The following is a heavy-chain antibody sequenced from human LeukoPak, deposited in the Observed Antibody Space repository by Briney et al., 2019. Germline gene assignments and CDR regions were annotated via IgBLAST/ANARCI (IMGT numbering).Heavy chain of an antibody. CDR2: IYYSGST. Sequence: SETLSLTCTVSGGSISSHYWSWIRQPPGKGLEWIGYIYYSGSTNYNPSLKRRVTISVDTSKNQFSLKLSSVTAADTAVYYCARGLTPDDFWSGDEIENWFDPWGQGTLVTVSS. V-gene: IGHV4-59*11. D-gene: IGHD3-3*01. CDR1: GGSISSHY. CDR3: ARGLTPDDFWSGDEIENWFDP. J-gene: IGHJ5*02.